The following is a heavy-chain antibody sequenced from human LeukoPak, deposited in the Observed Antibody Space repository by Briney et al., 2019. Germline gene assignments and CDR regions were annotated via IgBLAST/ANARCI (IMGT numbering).Heavy chain of an antibody. J-gene: IGHJ4*02. CDR1: GFTLSDYD. Sequence: GGSLRLSCAVSGFTLSDYDMHWVRQLTGKGLEWVSGIAVAGDTYHVGSVRGRFTISRESAKNSFYLQMNSLRAGDTAVYYCARALATGVGARGYFDYWGQGVLVTVSS. V-gene: IGHV3-13*04. CDR2: IAVAGDT. CDR3: ARALATGVGARGYFDY. D-gene: IGHD7-27*01.